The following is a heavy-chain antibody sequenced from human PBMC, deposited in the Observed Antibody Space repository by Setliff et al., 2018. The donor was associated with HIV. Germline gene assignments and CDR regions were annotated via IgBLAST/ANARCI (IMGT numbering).Heavy chain of an antibody. CDR2: IYYSGST. J-gene: IGHJ4*02. Sequence: SETLSLTCTVSGPSINIHYWSWIRQSPGKGFEWIGYIYYSGSTNYNPSLKSRVTISVDTSKNQFSLKLSSVTAADTAVYYCARGGSYYNFWSGYEHFDYWGQGTLVTVSS. D-gene: IGHD3-3*01. CDR1: GPSINIHY. CDR3: ARGGSYYNFWSGYEHFDY. V-gene: IGHV4-59*11.